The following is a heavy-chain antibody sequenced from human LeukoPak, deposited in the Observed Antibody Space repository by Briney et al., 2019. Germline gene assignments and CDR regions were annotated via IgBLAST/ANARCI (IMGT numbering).Heavy chain of an antibody. J-gene: IGHJ1*01. CDR2: IKQDGSEK. V-gene: IGHV3-7*01. CDR3: VRDFMGMGGTTAYLHH. D-gene: IGHD1-1*01. Sequence: PGGSLRLSCAASGFTFSSYWMSWVRQAPGKGLEWVANIKQDGSEKYYVDSVKGRFTISRDNAKNSLYLQMNSLRAEDTAVYYCVRDFMGMGGTTAYLHHWGQGTLVTVSS. CDR1: GFTFSSYW.